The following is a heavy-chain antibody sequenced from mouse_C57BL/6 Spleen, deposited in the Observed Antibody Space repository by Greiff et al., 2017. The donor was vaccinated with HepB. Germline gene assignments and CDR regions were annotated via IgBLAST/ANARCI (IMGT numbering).Heavy chain of an antibody. CDR3: ALYDGDPSYYAMDY. D-gene: IGHD2-3*01. CDR1: GYTFTSYG. CDR2: IYPRSGNT. V-gene: IGHV1-81*01. Sequence: VQLQQSGAELARPGASVKLSCKASGYTFTSYGISWVKQRTGQGLEWIGEIYPRSGNTYYNEKFKGKATLTADKSSSTAYMELRSLTSEDSAVYGCALYDGDPSYYAMDYWGQGTSVTVSS. J-gene: IGHJ4*01.